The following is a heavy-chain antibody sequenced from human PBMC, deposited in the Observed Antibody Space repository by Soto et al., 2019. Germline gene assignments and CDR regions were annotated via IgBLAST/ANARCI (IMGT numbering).Heavy chain of an antibody. D-gene: IGHD3-9*01. CDR1: GFSPSTSGVC. V-gene: IGHV2-5*02. Sequence: QITLKESGPALVRPTQTLTLTCASSGFSPSTSGVCVGWIRQPPGKALEWLAVIYLDDSQQYSPSLRSKLTITKDTSKNQVVLTITNMDPMDTGTYYCAHKGPEDWPLDYWGQGTLVTVSS. CDR3: AHKGPEDWPLDY. CDR2: IYLDDSQ. J-gene: IGHJ4*02.